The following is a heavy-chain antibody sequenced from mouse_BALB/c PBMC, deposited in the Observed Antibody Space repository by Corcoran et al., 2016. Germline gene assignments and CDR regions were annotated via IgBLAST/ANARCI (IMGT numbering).Heavy chain of an antibody. CDR2: IDPANGNT. D-gene: IGHD4-1*01. Sequence: EVQLQQSGAELVKPGASVKLSCTASGFNIKDTYMHWVKQRPEQGLEWIGRIDPANGNTKYDPKFQGKATITADTSSNTAYLQLSSLTSEDTAGYYCANWDWYFDVGGAGTTVTVSS. V-gene: IGHV14-3*02. CDR1: GFNIKDTY. J-gene: IGHJ1*01. CDR3: ANWDWYFDV.